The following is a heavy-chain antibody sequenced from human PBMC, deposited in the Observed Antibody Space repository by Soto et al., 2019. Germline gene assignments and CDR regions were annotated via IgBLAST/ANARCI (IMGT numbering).Heavy chain of an antibody. J-gene: IGHJ5*02. D-gene: IGHD6-19*01. CDR3: AKEAGTLWNH. CDR2: ISYDGSNK. V-gene: IGHV3-30*18. CDR1: GFTFSSYG. Sequence: QVQLVESGGGVVQPGRSLRLSCAASGFTFSSYGMHWVRQAPGKGLEWVAVISYDGSNKYYADSVKGRFTISRDNSKNTLYLQMNSLRAEDTAVYYCAKEAGTLWNHWDQGTLVTVSS.